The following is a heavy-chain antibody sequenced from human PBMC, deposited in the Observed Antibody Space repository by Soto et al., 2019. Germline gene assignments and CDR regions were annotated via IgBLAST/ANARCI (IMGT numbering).Heavy chain of an antibody. Sequence: QVQLQESGPGLVKPSQTLSLTCTVSGGSINGGGYFWSWIRQTPGKGLEWIGHIYNSGNTYTNPSLNSXXTXSXXTSPNQFSLNLKSVTAADTAVYYCARGPSADKVDYWGQGTLVTVSS. D-gene: IGHD3-3*01. J-gene: IGHJ4*02. V-gene: IGHV4-30-4*01. CDR2: IYNSGNT. CDR1: GGSINGGGYF. CDR3: ARGPSADKVDY.